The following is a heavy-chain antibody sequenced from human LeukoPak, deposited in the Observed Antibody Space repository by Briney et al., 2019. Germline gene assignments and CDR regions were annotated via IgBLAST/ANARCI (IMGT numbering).Heavy chain of an antibody. V-gene: IGHV4-4*07. Sequence: PSETLSLTCTVSGGSISSYYWSWIRQPAGKGLEWIGRIYTSGSTNYNPSLKSRVTMSVDTSKNQFSLKLSSVAAADTAVYYCARDGSGSYYNPKRVGAFDIWGQGTMVTVSS. CDR1: GGSISSYY. D-gene: IGHD3-10*01. CDR3: ARDGSGSYYNPKRVGAFDI. CDR2: IYTSGST. J-gene: IGHJ3*02.